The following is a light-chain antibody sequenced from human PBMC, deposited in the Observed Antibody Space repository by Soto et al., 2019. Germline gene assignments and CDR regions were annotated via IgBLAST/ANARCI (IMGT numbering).Light chain of an antibody. CDR3: SSYTGDSTWV. CDR2: EVS. J-gene: IGLJ3*02. CDR1: SNDVGGYDY. V-gene: IGLV2-14*01. Sequence: QSALTQPASVSGSPGQSITMSCIGTSNDVGGYDYVSWYQHHPAKAPKLMIYEVSNRPSGISNRFSGSKSGNTASLTISGFQAEDEADYFCSSYTGDSTWVFGGGTKVTVL.